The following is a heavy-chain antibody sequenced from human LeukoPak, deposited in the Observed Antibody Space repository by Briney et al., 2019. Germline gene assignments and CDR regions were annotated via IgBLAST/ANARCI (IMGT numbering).Heavy chain of an antibody. D-gene: IGHD3-10*01. Sequence: SETLSLTCAVYGGSFSGYQWGWVRQSPGKGLEWIGEISDYGSTNYNPALKSRVTISVDRSKNQFSLQLNSVTPEDTAVYYCARDLVGDLLWFGEVPFDYWGQGTLVTVSS. CDR1: GGSFSGYQ. CDR3: ARDLVGDLLWFGEVPFDY. J-gene: IGHJ4*02. V-gene: IGHV4-34*01. CDR2: ISDYGST.